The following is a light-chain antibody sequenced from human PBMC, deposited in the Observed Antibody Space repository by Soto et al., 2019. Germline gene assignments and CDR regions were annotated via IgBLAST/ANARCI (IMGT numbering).Light chain of an antibody. CDR2: AAS. Sequence: DIQMTQSPSSLSASVGDRVTITCRASQGIRNYLAWYQQKPGKAPKPLIYAASSLQSGAPSKFSGSGLGTDFSLTISSLQPEDSATYYCLQYNSYPWTFGQGTKVDIK. CDR3: LQYNSYPWT. CDR1: QGIRNY. J-gene: IGKJ1*01. V-gene: IGKV1-16*02.